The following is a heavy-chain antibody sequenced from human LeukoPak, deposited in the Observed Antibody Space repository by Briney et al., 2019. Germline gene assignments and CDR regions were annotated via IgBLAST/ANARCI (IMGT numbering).Heavy chain of an antibody. D-gene: IGHD1-14*01. CDR1: GYSFTSYW. Sequence: GESLKISCKGSGYSFTSYWIGWVRQMPGKGLEWVGIIYPGDSDTRYSPSFQGQVTISADKSISTAYLQWSSLKASDTAMYYCARHMDPRVEEPNDAFDIWGQGTMVTVSS. V-gene: IGHV5-51*01. J-gene: IGHJ3*02. CDR3: ARHMDPRVEEPNDAFDI. CDR2: IYPGDSDT.